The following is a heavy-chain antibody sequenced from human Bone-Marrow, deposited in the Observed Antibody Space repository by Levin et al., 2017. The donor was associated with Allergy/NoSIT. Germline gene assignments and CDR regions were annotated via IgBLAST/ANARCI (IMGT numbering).Heavy chain of an antibody. CDR1: DFSVGDNY. J-gene: IGHJ6*02. Sequence: GGSLRLSCAASDFSVGDNYMSWVRQAPGKGLDWVSLIYSGGRRDYAESVKGRFTFSRDSSKNTLYLQMNSLRAEDSAVYYCVARSNGLDVWGQGTTVTVS. V-gene: IGHV3-66*01. D-gene: IGHD6-6*01. CDR3: VARSNGLDV. CDR2: IYSGGRR.